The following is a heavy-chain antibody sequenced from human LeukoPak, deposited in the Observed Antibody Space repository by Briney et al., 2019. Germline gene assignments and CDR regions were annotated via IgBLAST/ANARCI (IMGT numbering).Heavy chain of an antibody. CDR2: IYSGGTT. V-gene: IGHV3-53*01. CDR3: ASLEGGPTDGR. CDR1: GFPVRSRY. D-gene: IGHD1-26*01. Sequence: AGSLRLSCEVSGFPVRSRYMTWVRQAPGKGLECVSVIYSGGTTYYIDSVKDRFTISRDNSKSTMYLEMNNLRVEDTAVYYCASLEGGPTDGRWGQGTLVTVSS. J-gene: IGHJ4*03.